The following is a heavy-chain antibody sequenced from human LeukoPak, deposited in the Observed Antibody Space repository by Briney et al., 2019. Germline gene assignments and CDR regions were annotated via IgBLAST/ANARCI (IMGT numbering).Heavy chain of an antibody. Sequence: SETLSLTCTVSGGSISSYYWSWIRQPPGKGLEWIGYIYYSGSTDYNPSLKSRVTISVDTSKNQFSLKLSSVTAADTAVYYCARQEYSSGWLRYYYYGMDVWGQGTTVTVSS. J-gene: IGHJ6*02. CDR1: GGSISSYY. CDR3: ARQEYSSGWLRYYYYGMDV. V-gene: IGHV4-59*08. CDR2: IYYSGST. D-gene: IGHD6-19*01.